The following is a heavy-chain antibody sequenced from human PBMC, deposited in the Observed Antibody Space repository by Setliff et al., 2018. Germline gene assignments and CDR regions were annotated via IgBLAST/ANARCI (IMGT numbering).Heavy chain of an antibody. V-gene: IGHV3-23*01. Sequence: GGSLRLSCAASGFTFSSYAMTWVRQAPGKGLERVSAISGRDDSTFYEDAVKGRFTISRDNSKNTLYLQMNSLRAEDTAIYYCARTTGYRLEGDFDYWGQGTLVTVSS. J-gene: IGHJ4*02. CDR1: GFTFSSYA. CDR3: ARTTGYRLEGDFDY. D-gene: IGHD1-1*01. CDR2: ISGRDDST.